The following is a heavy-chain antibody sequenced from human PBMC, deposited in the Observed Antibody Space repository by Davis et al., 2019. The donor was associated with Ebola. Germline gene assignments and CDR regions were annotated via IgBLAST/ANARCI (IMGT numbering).Heavy chain of an antibody. CDR2: INHSGTT. Sequence: MPSETLSLTCTVSGGSVTSRAYYWGWIRQTPGKGLEWIGNINHSGTTYYNPSLKSRVTISADQSRNQISLSLGSVTAADTAVYYCVRHGNIVVLLASPEDFQHWGQGTLVTVSS. CDR1: GGSVTSRAYY. CDR3: VRHGNIVVLLASPEDFQH. V-gene: IGHV4-39*01. J-gene: IGHJ1*01. D-gene: IGHD2-21*01.